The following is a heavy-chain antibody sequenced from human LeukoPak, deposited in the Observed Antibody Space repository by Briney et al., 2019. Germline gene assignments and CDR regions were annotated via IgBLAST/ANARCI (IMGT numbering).Heavy chain of an antibody. CDR2: IYQSGRT. Sequence: PSETLSLTCAVSGGSISSGGYSWSWIRQPPGKGLGWIGYIYQSGRTYYTPSLKSRVTISVDRSRNQFSLKLTSVTAADTAVYYCARGDCITTSCFTPYYFDYWGQGTLVTVSS. D-gene: IGHD2-2*02. CDR1: GGSISSGGYS. J-gene: IGHJ4*02. CDR3: ARGDCITTSCFTPYYFDY. V-gene: IGHV4-30-2*01.